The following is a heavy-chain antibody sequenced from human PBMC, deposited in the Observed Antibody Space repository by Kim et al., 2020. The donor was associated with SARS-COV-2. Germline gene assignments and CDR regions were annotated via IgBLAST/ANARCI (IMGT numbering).Heavy chain of an antibody. Sequence: GGSLRLSCAVSGFTFSSYAMSWVRQAPGKGLEWVSAISGSGGSTYYADSVKGRFTISRDNSKNTLYLQMNSLRAEDTAVYYCAKDDHVLLWFGEFFDIWGQGTMVTVSS. J-gene: IGHJ3*02. CDR1: GFTFSSYA. V-gene: IGHV3-23*01. CDR2: ISGSGGST. D-gene: IGHD3-10*01. CDR3: AKDDHVLLWFGEFFDI.